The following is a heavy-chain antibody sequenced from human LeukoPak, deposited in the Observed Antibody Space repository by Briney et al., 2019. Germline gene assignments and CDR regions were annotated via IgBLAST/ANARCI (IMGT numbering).Heavy chain of an antibody. V-gene: IGHV3-21*01. D-gene: IGHD4-17*01. CDR2: ISSSSSYI. CDR1: GFTFSTYN. Sequence: GGSLRLSCAASGFTFSTYNMNWVRQAPGKGLEWVSSISSSSSYIYYADSVKGRFTISRDNAKNSLYLHMNSLRAEDTAVYYCAVTTRSRAFDYWGQGTLVTVSS. CDR3: AVTTRSRAFDY. J-gene: IGHJ4*02.